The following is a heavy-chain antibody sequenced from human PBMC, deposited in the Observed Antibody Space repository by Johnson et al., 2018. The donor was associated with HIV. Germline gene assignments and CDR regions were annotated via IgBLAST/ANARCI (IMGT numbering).Heavy chain of an antibody. CDR3: ARDGTFGYGDYVGRAFDI. D-gene: IGHD4-17*01. J-gene: IGHJ3*02. V-gene: IGHV3-30*04. Sequence: QVQLVESGGGVVQPGRSLRLSCAASGFTFSSYAMHWVRQAPGKGLEWVAVISYDGSNKYYADSVKGRFTISRDNSKNTRYLQMNSLRAEDTAVYYCARDGTFGYGDYVGRAFDIWGQGTMVTVSS. CDR1: GFTFSSYA. CDR2: ISYDGSNK.